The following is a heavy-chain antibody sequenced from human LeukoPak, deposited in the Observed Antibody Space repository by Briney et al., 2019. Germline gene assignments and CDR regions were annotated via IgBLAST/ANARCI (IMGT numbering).Heavy chain of an antibody. CDR2: IIPIFGTA. Sequence: ASVKVSCKASGGTFSSYAISWVRQAPGQGLEWMGGIIPIFGTANYAQKFQGRVTMTRDTSTSTVYMELSSLRSEDTAVYYCAREISWGDTAMVTRNYYYYGMDVWGQGTTVTVSS. D-gene: IGHD5-18*01. CDR3: AREISWGDTAMVTRNYYYYGMDV. CDR1: GGTFSSYA. V-gene: IGHV1-69*05. J-gene: IGHJ6*02.